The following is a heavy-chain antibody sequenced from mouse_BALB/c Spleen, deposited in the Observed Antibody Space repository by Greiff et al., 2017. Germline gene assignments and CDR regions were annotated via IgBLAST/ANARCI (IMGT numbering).Heavy chain of an antibody. Sequence: EVKLQESGAELVRSGASVKLSCTASGFNIKDYYMHWVKQRPEQGLEWIGWIDPENGDTEYAPKFQGKATMTADTSSNTAYLQLSSLTSEDTAVYYCTYGNYVPFAYWGQGTLVTVSA. D-gene: IGHD2-1*01. CDR2: IDPENGDT. V-gene: IGHV14-4*02. CDR3: TYGNYVPFAY. CDR1: GFNIKDYY. J-gene: IGHJ3*01.